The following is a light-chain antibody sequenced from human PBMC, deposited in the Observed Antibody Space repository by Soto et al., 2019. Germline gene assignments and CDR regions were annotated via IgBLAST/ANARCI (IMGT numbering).Light chain of an antibody. V-gene: IGKV1-39*01. J-gene: IGKJ5*01. CDR1: QSISSY. CDR3: QQSYSTPTIT. CDR2: AAS. Sequence: DIHMKNSPSSLSASVIDRVTITFRPSQSISSYLNWYQQKPGKAPKLLIYAASSLQSGVPSRFSGSGSGTDFTLTISSLQPEDFATYYCQQSYSTPTITFGQGTRLEI.